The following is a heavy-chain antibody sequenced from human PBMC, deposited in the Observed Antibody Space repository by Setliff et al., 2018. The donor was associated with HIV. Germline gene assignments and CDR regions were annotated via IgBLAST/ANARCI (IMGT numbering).Heavy chain of an antibody. CDR1: GYTFTGYF. D-gene: IGHD3-9*01. CDR3: ATLDQDFHSSAFDSFDI. J-gene: IGHJ3*02. CDR2: INPDSGDT. V-gene: IGHV1-2*02. Sequence: ASVKVSCKTSGYTFTGYFMHWVRQAPGQGLEWMGWINPDSGDTNSAQKFQDRLTMTRDSSINTAYMKLSRLRSDDTAMYYCATLDQDFHSSAFDSFDIWGQGTLVTV.